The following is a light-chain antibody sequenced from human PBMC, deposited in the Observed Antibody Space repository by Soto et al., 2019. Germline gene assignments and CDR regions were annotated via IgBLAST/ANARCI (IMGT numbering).Light chain of an antibody. CDR1: QGISSY. CDR2: AAS. J-gene: IGKJ3*01. V-gene: IGKV1-9*01. CDR3: QQLNSYPIT. Sequence: IQLTQSPSSLSASVGDRVTITCRAGQGISSYLAWYQQKPGKAPKLLIYAASTLQSGVPSRFSGSGSGTEFTLTISSLQPEDFATYYCQQLNSYPITFGPGTKVDIK.